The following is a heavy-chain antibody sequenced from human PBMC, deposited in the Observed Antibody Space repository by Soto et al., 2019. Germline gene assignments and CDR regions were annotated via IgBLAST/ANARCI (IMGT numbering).Heavy chain of an antibody. CDR2: INHSGGT. J-gene: IGHJ4*02. D-gene: IGHD2-15*01. CDR3: ARELGMVAKDY. Sequence: SETLSLTCAVYGGSFSGYYRSWIRQPPGKGLEWIGEINHSGGTNYNPSLKSRVTISVDTSKNQFSLKLSSVTAADTAVYYCARELGMVAKDYWGQGTLVTVSS. CDR1: GGSFSGYY. V-gene: IGHV4-34*01.